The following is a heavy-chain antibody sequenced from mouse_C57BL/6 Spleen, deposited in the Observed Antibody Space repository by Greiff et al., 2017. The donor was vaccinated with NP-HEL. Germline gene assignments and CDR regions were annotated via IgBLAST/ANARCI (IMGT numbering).Heavy chain of an antibody. CDR3: ARERERLFAY. V-gene: IGHV1-55*01. J-gene: IGHJ3*01. CDR2: IYPGSGST. D-gene: IGHD1-2*01. Sequence: QVHVKQSGAELVKPGASVKMSCKASGYTFTSYWITWVKQRPGQGLEWIGDIYPGSGSTNYNEKFKSKATLTVDTSSSTAYMQLSSLTSEDSAVYYCARERERLFAYWGQGTLVTVSA. CDR1: GYTFTSYW.